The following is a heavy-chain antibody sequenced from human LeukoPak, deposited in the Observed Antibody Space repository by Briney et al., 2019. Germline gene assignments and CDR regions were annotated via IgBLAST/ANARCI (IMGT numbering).Heavy chain of an antibody. CDR3: AKDIDYFDAFDI. CDR1: GFTVSSSY. V-gene: IGHV3-53*01. J-gene: IGHJ3*02. Sequence: GGSLRLSCAASGFTVSSSYMSWVRQAPGKGLEWVSLMYTGGTTYYADSVEGRFTISRDNSKNTLSLQMNSLRAEDTAVYYCAKDIDYFDAFDIWGQGTMVTVSS. D-gene: IGHD2/OR15-2a*01. CDR2: MYTGGTT.